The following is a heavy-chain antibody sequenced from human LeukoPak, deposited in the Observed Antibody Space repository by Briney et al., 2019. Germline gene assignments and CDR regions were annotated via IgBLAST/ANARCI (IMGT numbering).Heavy chain of an antibody. V-gene: IGHV1-46*01. CDR1: GYTFTSSY. J-gene: IGHJ4*02. Sequence: GASVKVSCKASGYTFTSSYMHWVRQAPGQGLEWMGVINPSGGSTSCAQKFQGRLTMTRDTSTSTVYMELSSLRSEDTAVYYCARDVISYYYDSTGSPIGSHFDYWGQGTLVTVSP. CDR3: ARDVISYYYDSTGSPIGSHFDY. CDR2: INPSGGST. D-gene: IGHD3-22*01.